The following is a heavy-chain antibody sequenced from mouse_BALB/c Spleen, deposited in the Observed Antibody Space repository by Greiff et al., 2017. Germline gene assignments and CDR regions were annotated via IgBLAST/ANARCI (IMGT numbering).Heavy chain of an antibody. J-gene: IGHJ3*01. D-gene: IGHD1-1*02. CDR3: ARDYYGGGPFAY. CDR1: GFTFSSYG. CDR2: INSNGGST. Sequence: VQLKESGGGLVQPGGSLKLSCAASGFTFSSYGMSWVRQTPDKRLELVATINSNGGSTYYPDSVKGRFTISRDNAKNTLYLQMSSLKSEDTAMYYCARDYYGGGPFAYWGQETLVTVSA. V-gene: IGHV5-6-3*01.